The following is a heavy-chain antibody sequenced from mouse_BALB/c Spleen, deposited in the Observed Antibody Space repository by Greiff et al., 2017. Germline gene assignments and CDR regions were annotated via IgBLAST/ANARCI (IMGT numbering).Heavy chain of an antibody. Sequence: QVQLQQSGAELVKPGASVKLSCKASGYTFTSYYMYWVKQRPGQGLEWIGGINPSNGGTNFNEKFKSKATLTVDKSSSTAYMQLSSLTSEDSAVYYCTRSMGTYGNYEGGYAMDYWGQGTSVTVSS. D-gene: IGHD2-1*01. CDR2: INPSNGGT. J-gene: IGHJ4*01. V-gene: IGHV1S81*02. CDR3: TRSMGTYGNYEGGYAMDY. CDR1: GYTFTSYY.